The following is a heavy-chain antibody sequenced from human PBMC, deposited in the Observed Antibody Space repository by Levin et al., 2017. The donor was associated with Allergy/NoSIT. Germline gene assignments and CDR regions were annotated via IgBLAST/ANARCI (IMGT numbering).Heavy chain of an antibody. V-gene: IGHV3-33*01. CDR1: GFTFSSYG. Sequence: PGGSLRLSCAASGFTFSSYGMHWVRQAPGKGLEWVAVIWYDGSNKYYADSVKGRFTISRDNSKNTLYLQMNSLRAEDTAVYYCARDTALVAARSLGYYYGMDVWGQGTTVTVSS. CDR2: IWYDGSNK. J-gene: IGHJ6*02. D-gene: IGHD1-26*01. CDR3: ARDTALVAARSLGYYYGMDV.